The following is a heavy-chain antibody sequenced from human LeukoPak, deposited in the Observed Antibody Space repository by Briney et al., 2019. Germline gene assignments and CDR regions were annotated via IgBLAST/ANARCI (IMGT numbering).Heavy chain of an antibody. CDR2: GYGDASKT. V-gene: IGHV3-23*03. Sequence: GGSLTLSCTASGCTFTTYTFSWIRQAPGPGLERVSFGYGDASKTFYADSVRGRFTISRDSSKNMLYLQMNGLRVDDTALYYCAKDRVPDNGWNFDMWGQGTMVIVSA. CDR1: GCTFTTYT. D-gene: IGHD1-1*01. J-gene: IGHJ3*02. CDR3: AKDRVPDNGWNFDM.